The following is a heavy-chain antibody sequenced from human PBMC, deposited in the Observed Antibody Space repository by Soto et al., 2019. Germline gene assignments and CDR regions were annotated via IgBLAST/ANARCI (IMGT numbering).Heavy chain of an antibody. CDR3: ARGKSSGPLYYFDT. CDR2: IKESGFA. Sequence: SETLSLTCGVYNGSFSDYFWNWIRQPPGKGLEWIGEIKESGFATYNPSLKRRVTMSVDTANNQFSLKVTSVTAADTAVYYCARGKSSGPLYYFDTWGQGTLVTVSA. D-gene: IGHD6-19*01. CDR1: NGSFSDYF. J-gene: IGHJ4*02. V-gene: IGHV4-34*01.